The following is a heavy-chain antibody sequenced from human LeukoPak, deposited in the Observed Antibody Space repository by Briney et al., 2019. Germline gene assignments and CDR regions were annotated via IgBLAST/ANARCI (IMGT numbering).Heavy chain of an antibody. CDR2: IYYSGST. CDR1: GGSISSSSYY. V-gene: IGHV4-39*01. Sequence: PSETLSLTCTVSGGSISSSSYYWGWIRQPPGKGLEWIGSIYYSGSTYYNPSLKSRVTISVDTSKNQFSLKLSSVTAADTAVYYCARVVLWKIAVAGTAPFAYWGQGTLVTVSS. D-gene: IGHD6-19*01. J-gene: IGHJ4*02. CDR3: ARVVLWKIAVAGTAPFAY.